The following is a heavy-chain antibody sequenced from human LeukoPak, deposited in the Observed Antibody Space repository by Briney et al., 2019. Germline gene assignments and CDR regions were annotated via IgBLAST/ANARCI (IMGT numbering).Heavy chain of an antibody. J-gene: IGHJ6*02. D-gene: IGHD1-26*01. V-gene: IGHV4-4*07. CDR3: AGQVGARIRYYYTSGLDV. Sequence: PSETLSLTCTVSGGSISSYYWSWIRQPAGKGLEWIGRIYTSGSTNYNPSFKSRVTISLDTSKNEFSLRLKSLTAADTAVYYCAGQVGARIRYYYTSGLDVWGQGTTVAVSS. CDR1: GGSISSYY. CDR2: IYTSGST.